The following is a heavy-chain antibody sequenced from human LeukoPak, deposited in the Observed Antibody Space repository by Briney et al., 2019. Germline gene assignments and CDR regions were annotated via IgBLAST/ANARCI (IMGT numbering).Heavy chain of an antibody. J-gene: IGHJ6*03. V-gene: IGHV1-8*03. CDR1: GYTFTSYD. CDR2: MNPKSGNT. D-gene: IGHD6-19*01. Sequence: GASVKVSCKASGYTFTSYDINWVRQVTGQGLEWMGWMNPKSGNTGYAQKFQGRVTITRNTSISTAYMEVSSLRYEDTAVYYCARRAVDNSYYYYMDVWDKGTTVTVSS. CDR3: ARRAVDNSYYYYMDV.